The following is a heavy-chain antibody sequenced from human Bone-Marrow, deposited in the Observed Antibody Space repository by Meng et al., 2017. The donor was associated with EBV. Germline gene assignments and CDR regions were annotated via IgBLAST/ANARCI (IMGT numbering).Heavy chain of an antibody. V-gene: IGHV4-34*01. CDR3: ARRSITIFGVVTRYNWFDP. Sequence: QVQLPQWGAGLLKPAETLSITCAVYGGSFSGYYWSWIRQPPGKGLEWIGEINHSGSTNYNPSLKSRVTISVDTSKNQFSLKLSSVTAADTAVYYCARRSITIFGVVTRYNWFDPWGQGTLVTVSS. J-gene: IGHJ5*02. CDR1: GGSFSGYY. CDR2: INHSGST. D-gene: IGHD3-3*01.